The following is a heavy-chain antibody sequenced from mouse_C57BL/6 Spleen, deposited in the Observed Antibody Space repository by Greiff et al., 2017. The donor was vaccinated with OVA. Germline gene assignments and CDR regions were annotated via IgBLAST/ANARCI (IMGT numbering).Heavy chain of an antibody. CDR3: GAYGSSPPDAMDY. J-gene: IGHJ4*01. Sequence: QVQLQQPGAELVKPGASVKMSCKASGYTFTSYWITWVKQRPGQGLEWIGDIYPGSGSTNYNEKFKSKATMTVDTSSSTAYMQLSSLTSEDSAVYYFGAYGSSPPDAMDYWGQGTSVTVSS. CDR2: IYPGSGST. CDR1: GYTFTSYW. D-gene: IGHD1-1*01. V-gene: IGHV1-55*01.